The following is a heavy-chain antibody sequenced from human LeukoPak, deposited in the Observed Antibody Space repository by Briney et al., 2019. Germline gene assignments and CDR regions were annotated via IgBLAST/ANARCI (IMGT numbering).Heavy chain of an antibody. J-gene: IGHJ4*02. V-gene: IGHV3-23*01. CDR1: GFTFSSYA. CDR3: ARGPSGYHNT. D-gene: IGHD5-12*01. CDR2: INGSGGST. Sequence: GSLRLSCAASGFTFSSYAMSWVRQAPGKGLEWVSDINGSGGSTYYADSVKGRFTISRDNSKNTLYLQMNSLRAEDTAVYYCARGPSGYHNTGGQGTLVTVSS.